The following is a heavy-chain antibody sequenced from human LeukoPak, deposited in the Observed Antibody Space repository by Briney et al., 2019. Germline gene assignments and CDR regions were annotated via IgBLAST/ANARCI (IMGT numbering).Heavy chain of an antibody. Sequence: GSLRLSCAASGFTFSSYWMSWVRQPPGKGLEWIGEIYHSGSTNYNPSLKSRVTISVDKSKNQFSLKLSSVTAADTAVYYCARGGAGQGLDWGQGTLVTVSS. CDR2: IYHSGST. J-gene: IGHJ4*02. D-gene: IGHD6-19*01. CDR1: GFTFSSYW. CDR3: ARGGAGQGLD. V-gene: IGHV4-4*02.